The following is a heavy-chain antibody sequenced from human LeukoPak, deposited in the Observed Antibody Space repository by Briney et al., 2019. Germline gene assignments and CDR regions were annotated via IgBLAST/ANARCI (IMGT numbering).Heavy chain of an antibody. V-gene: IGHV3-53*01. CDR2: IYSGGST. Sequence: GGSLRLSCAASGITVSSNYMSWVRQAPGKGLEWVSVIYSGGSTYYADSVKGRFTISRDNSKNTLYLQMNSLRAEDTAVYYCARDAAAGIPYWGQGTLVTVSS. D-gene: IGHD6-13*01. J-gene: IGHJ4*02. CDR1: GITVSSNY. CDR3: ARDAAAGIPY.